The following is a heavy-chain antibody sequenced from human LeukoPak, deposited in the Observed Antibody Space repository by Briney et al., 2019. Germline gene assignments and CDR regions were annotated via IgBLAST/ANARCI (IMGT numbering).Heavy chain of an antibody. CDR1: GYTFANHW. Sequence: GESLKISCKGSGYTFANHWIAWVRQMPGKGLEWMGMVHPGDSDTRYSPSFQGQVPVSVDKSISAAYLEWGFLKASDTAFFSSGRRHARCTGGTCKSYYFDSWGQGTLVTVSS. CDR3: GRRHARCTGGTCKSYYFDS. D-gene: IGHD2-15*01. CDR2: VHPGDSDT. J-gene: IGHJ4*02. V-gene: IGHV5-51*01.